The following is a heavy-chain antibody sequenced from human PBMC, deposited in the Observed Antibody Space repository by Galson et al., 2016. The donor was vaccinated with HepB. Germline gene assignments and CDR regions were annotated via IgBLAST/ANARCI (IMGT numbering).Heavy chain of an antibody. J-gene: IGHJ4*02. V-gene: IGHV3-30*04. Sequence: SLRLSCAASGFTFSSYAMHWVRQAPGKGLEWLGVISFDARNKYDADSVKGRFTISRDNSKNTLYLQMNSLRVEDTAVYYCARGVIIRFFGRGNFDYWGQGTLVTVSS. D-gene: IGHD3-10*01. CDR2: ISFDARNK. CDR1: GFTFSSYA. CDR3: ARGVIIRFFGRGNFDY.